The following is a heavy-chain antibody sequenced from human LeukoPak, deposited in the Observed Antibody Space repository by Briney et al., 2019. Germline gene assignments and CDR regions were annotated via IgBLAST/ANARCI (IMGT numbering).Heavy chain of an antibody. CDR2: TRNKANSYTT. J-gene: IGHJ6*03. V-gene: IGHV3-72*01. D-gene: IGHD5-24*01. CDR1: GFTFSDHY. CDR3: ARDRRGVGYRPQYYQYYYMDV. Sequence: QSGGSLRLSCAASGFTFSDHYMDWVRQAPGKGLEWVGRTRNKANSYTTEYAASVKGRFTISRDDSKNSLYLQMNSLRAEDTAVYYCARDRRGVGYRPQYYQYYYMDVWGKGTTVTVSS.